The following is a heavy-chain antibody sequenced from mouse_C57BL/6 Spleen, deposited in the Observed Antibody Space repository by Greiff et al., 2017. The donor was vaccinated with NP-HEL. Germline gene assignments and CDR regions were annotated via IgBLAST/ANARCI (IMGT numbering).Heavy chain of an antibody. J-gene: IGHJ2*01. V-gene: IGHV1-15*01. CDR3: TNDYCSSYFDY. Sequence: QVQLKESGAELVRPGASVTLSCKASGYTFTDYEMHWVKQTPVHGLEWIGAIDPETGGTAYNQKFKGKAILTADKSSSTAYMELRSLTSEDSAVYYCTNDYCSSYFDYWGQGTTLTVSS. D-gene: IGHD1-1*01. CDR1: GYTFTDYE. CDR2: IDPETGGT.